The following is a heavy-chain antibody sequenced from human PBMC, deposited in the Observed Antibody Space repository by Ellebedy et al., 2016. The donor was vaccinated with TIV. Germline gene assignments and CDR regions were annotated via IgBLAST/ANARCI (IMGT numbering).Heavy chain of an antibody. V-gene: IGHV4-61*01. D-gene: IGHD6-13*01. Sequence: SETLSLXXTVSGGSVSSGSYYWTCIRQPPGKGLEWIGYISYSGSTNYNPSLKSRVTISVDTSKNQFSLKLTSVTAADTAVYYCARDSEQLLQFDYWGQGTLVTVSS. CDR1: GGSVSSGSYY. CDR3: ARDSEQLLQFDY. CDR2: ISYSGST. J-gene: IGHJ4*02.